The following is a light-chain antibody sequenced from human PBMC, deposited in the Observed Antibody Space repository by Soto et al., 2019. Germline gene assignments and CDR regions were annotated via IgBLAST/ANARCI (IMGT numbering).Light chain of an antibody. CDR2: EVS. CDR1: SSDVGAYNY. J-gene: IGLJ2*01. CDR3: SSYTSSSTLV. Sequence: QSALTQPASVSGSPGQSITISCSGTSSDVGAYNYVSWYQQHPGKAPKLMIYEVSNRPLGVFNRFSGSKSGNTASLTISGLLGEDEADYYCSSYTSSSTLVFGGGTKLTVL. V-gene: IGLV2-14*01.